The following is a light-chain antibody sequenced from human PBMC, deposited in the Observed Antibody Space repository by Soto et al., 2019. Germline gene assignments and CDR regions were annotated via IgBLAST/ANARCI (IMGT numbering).Light chain of an antibody. Sequence: YELTQPSSVSVSPGQTARITCSGDVLAKKYARWFQQKPGQAPVLVIYKDSERPSGIPERFSGSSSGTTVTLTISGAQVEDEADYYCYSAADNNLNVFGTGTKLTVL. V-gene: IGLV3-27*01. CDR3: YSAADNNLNV. CDR2: KDS. CDR1: VLAKKY. J-gene: IGLJ1*01.